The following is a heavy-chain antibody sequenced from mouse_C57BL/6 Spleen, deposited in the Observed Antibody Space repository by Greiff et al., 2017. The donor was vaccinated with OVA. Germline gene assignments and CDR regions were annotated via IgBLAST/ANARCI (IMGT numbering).Heavy chain of an antibody. CDR3: ARFPYDYDFDY. CDR1: GYAFSSSW. Sequence: VKLMESGPELVKPGASVKISCKASGYAFSSSWMNWVKQRPGKGLEWIGRIYPGDGDTNYNGKFKGKATLTADKSSSTAYMQLSSLTSEDSAVYFCARFPYDYDFDYWGQGTTLTVSS. J-gene: IGHJ2*01. CDR2: IYPGDGDT. D-gene: IGHD2-4*01. V-gene: IGHV1-82*01.